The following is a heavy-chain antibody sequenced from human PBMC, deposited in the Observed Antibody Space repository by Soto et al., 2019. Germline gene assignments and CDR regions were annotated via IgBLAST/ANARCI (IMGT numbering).Heavy chain of an antibody. CDR2: ISYDGSNK. V-gene: IGHV3-30-3*01. Sequence: PGGSLRLSCAASGFTFSSYAMHWVRQAPGKGLEWVAVISYDGSNKYYADPVKGRFTISRDNSKNTLYLQMNSLRAEDTAVYYCARVKGYCTNGVCYDHDAFDIWGQGTMVTVSS. D-gene: IGHD2-8*01. J-gene: IGHJ3*02. CDR1: GFTFSSYA. CDR3: ARVKGYCTNGVCYDHDAFDI.